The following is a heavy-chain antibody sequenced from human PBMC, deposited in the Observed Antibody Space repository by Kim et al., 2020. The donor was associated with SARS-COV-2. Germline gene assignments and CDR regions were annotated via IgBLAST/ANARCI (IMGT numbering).Heavy chain of an antibody. Sequence: ASVKVSCKASGYTFTSYGISWVRQAPGQGLEWMAWISGYNGIKTYAQNFQDRVTMTTDTSTSTAYMELRSLTSADTAVYYCARFRFCTTSTCYLEHHKYNYRDVGREETTVTVS. J-gene: IGHJ6*03. CDR2: ISGYNGIK. V-gene: IGHV1-18*01. D-gene: IGHD2-8*01. CDR3: ARFRFCTTSTCYLEHHKYNYRDV. CDR1: GYTFTSYG.